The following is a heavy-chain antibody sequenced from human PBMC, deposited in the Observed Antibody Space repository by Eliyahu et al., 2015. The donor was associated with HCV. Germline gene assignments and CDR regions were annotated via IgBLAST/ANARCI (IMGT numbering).Heavy chain of an antibody. CDR3: AASSNYFDQRGVTFYGMDV. D-gene: IGHD4-11*01. CDR2: IVVGSGNT. V-gene: IGHV1-58*02. Sequence: QMQLVQSGPEVKKPGTSVKVSCKASGFTFTSSAMQWVRQARGQRLEWIGWIVVGSGNTNYAQKFQERVTITRDMSTSTAYMELSSLRSEDTAVYYCAASSNYFDQRGVTFYGMDVWGQGTTVTVSS. J-gene: IGHJ6*02. CDR1: GFTFTSSA.